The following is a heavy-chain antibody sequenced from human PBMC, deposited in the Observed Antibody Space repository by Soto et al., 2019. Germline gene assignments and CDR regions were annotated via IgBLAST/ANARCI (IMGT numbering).Heavy chain of an antibody. CDR2: IYHGGST. CDR1: GGSISSSGYS. CDR3: ARATDRFLDYYYVVGV. Sequence: QLQLQESGSGLVKPSQTLSLTCGVSGGSISSSGYSWNWIRQPPGKGLEWIGYIYHGGSTYYNPSLEGRLTMSGDRSKRQFSLKLASVTAADTAVYYCARATDRFLDYYYVVGVWGQGTTGTVSS. V-gene: IGHV4-30-2*01. J-gene: IGHJ6*02. D-gene: IGHD1-1*01.